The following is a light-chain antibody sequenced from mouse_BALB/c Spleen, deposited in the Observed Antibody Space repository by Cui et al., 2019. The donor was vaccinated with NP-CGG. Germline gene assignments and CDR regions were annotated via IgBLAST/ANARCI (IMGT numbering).Light chain of an antibody. Sequence: QAVVTQESSLNTSPGDIVTLTCRSNTGTVTTSNYANWVQEKPDHLFTGLIGGTNNRAPGVPARFSGSLIGDKAALTITGAQTEDEAIYFCALWYSNHWVFGGGTKLTVL. CDR1: TGTVTTSNY. CDR3: ALWYSNHWV. J-gene: IGLJ1*01. V-gene: IGLV1*01. CDR2: GTN.